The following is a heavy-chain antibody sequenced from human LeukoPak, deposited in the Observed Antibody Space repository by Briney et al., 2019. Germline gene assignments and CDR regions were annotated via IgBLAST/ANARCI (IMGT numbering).Heavy chain of an antibody. D-gene: IGHD3-9*01. CDR1: GYTFTSYA. J-gene: IGHJ3*02. V-gene: IGHV1-3*01. CDR3: ARVRYFDWSPPGAFDI. CDR2: INAGNGNT. Sequence: ASVKVSCKASGYTFTSYATHWVRQAPGQRLEWMGWINAGNGNTKYSQKFQGRVTITRDTSASTAYMELSSLRSEDTAVYYCARVRYFDWSPPGAFDIWGQGTMVTVSS.